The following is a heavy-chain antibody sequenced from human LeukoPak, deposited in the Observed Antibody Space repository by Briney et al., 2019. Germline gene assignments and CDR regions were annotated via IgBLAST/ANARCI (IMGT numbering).Heavy chain of an antibody. J-gene: IGHJ4*02. Sequence: SETLSLTCGVSGGSISSSYWWSWVRQPPGKGLEWIGEIYHSGSTNYNPSLKSRVTISVDTSKNQFSLKLSSVTAADTAMYYCARVSGYDWESFYDYWGQGSLVTVSS. CDR1: GGSISSSYW. V-gene: IGHV4-4*02. D-gene: IGHD5-12*01. CDR3: ARVSGYDWESFYDY. CDR2: IYHSGST.